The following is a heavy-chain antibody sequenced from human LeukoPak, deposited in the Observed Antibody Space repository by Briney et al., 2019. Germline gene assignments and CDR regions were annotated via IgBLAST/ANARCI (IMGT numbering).Heavy chain of an antibody. V-gene: IGHV1-2*02. J-gene: IGHJ4*02. CDR2: IDANNGDT. Sequence: ASVKVSCKASGYTFRGNYIHWLRQAPGQGLEGMGWIDANNGDTKSAQKFQGRVTISRDTSISTAYMDLSSLSPDDAAVYYCARDPSSVTLYFFDYWGQGTLVTVSS. D-gene: IGHD4-11*01. CDR1: GYTFRGNY. CDR3: ARDPSSVTLYFFDY.